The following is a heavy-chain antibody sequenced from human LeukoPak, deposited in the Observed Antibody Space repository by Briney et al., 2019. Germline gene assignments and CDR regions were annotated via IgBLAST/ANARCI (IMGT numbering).Heavy chain of an antibody. Sequence: GASVKVSCKASGGTFSSYAISWVRQAPGQGLEWMGGIIPIFGTANYAQKSQGRVTITADESTSTAYMELSSLRSEDTAVYYCAREVIVVVPAATSYYYYYGMDVWGQGTTVTVSS. D-gene: IGHD2-2*01. J-gene: IGHJ6*02. CDR2: IIPIFGTA. V-gene: IGHV1-69*13. CDR3: AREVIVVVPAATSYYYYYGMDV. CDR1: GGTFSSYA.